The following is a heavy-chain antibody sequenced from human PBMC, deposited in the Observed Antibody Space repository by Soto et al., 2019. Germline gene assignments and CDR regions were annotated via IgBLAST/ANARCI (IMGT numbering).Heavy chain of an antibody. J-gene: IGHJ4*02. CDR3: AILEYSSSLND. V-gene: IGHV5-10-1*01. CDR1: GCRFISYL. CDR2: IDPSDSYT. Sequence: PGESLKISCKGSGCRFISYLISLVRQMPGKGLEWMGRIDPSDSYTNYSPSFQGHVTISADKSISTAYLQWSSLKASDTAMYYCAILEYSSSLNDWGQGTLVTVSS. D-gene: IGHD6-6*01.